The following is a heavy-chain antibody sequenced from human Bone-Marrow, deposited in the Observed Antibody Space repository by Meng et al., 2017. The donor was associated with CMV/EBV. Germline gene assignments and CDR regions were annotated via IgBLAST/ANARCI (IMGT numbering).Heavy chain of an antibody. CDR1: GFTFSSYA. CDR2: ISYDGSNK. J-gene: IGHJ4*02. V-gene: IGHV3-30*14. Sequence: QVQLVEFGGGVVQPGRSLRLSCAASGFTFSSYAMHWVRQAPGKGLEWVAVISYDGSNKYYADSVKGRFTISRDNSKNTLFLQMNSLRVEDTAVYYCTRRRLPQGELDCWGQGTLVTVSS. D-gene: IGHD2-21*02. CDR3: TRRRLPQGELDC.